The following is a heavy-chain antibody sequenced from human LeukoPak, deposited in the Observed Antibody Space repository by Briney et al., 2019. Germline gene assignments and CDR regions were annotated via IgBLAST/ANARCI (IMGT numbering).Heavy chain of an antibody. CDR2: ISSSSSYI. CDR3: ARDLRRDGYRWGFDY. CDR1: GFTFSTYI. J-gene: IGHJ4*02. V-gene: IGHV3-21*01. Sequence: KPGGSLRLSCAASGFTFSTYIMNWVRQAPGKGLEWVSSISSSSSYIYYADSVKGRFTISRDNAKNSLYLQMNSLRAEDTAVYYCARDLRRDGYRWGFDYWGQGTLVTVSS. D-gene: IGHD5-24*01.